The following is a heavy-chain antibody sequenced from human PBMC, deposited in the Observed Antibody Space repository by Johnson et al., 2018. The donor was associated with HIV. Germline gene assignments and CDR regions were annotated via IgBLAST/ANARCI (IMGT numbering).Heavy chain of an antibody. V-gene: IGHV3-48*04. J-gene: IGHJ3*02. D-gene: IGHD5-24*01. CDR3: AREMAWEDAFDI. CDR2: ISSSGTAK. CDR1: GFTFSSYW. Sequence: VQLVESGGGLVQPGGSLRLSCAASGFTFSSYWMSWVRQAPGKGLEWLSYISSSGTAKYYADSVKGRFTISRDNAKNSLYLQMNSLRAEDTAVFYCAREMAWEDAFDIWGQGTMVTVSS.